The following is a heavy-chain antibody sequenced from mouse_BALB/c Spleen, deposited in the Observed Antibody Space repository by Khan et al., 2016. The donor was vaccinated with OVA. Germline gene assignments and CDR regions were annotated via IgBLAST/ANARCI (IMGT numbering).Heavy chain of an antibody. CDR3: ARGNYYVSTSWFGY. CDR1: GYIFTDYY. CDR2: IYPGSGNT. Sequence: VQLQESGPELVKPGVSVKISCKASGYIFTDYYINWVKQKPGQGLEWIGWIYPGSGNTKYNENFKGKATLTVDTSSSTAYMQLSSLTSEDTAVYFCARGNYYVSTSWFGYWGQGTLVTVST. J-gene: IGHJ3*01. D-gene: IGHD1-1*01. V-gene: IGHV1-84*02.